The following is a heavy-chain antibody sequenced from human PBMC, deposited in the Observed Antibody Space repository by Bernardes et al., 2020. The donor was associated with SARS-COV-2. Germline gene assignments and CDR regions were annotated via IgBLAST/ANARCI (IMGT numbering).Heavy chain of an antibody. V-gene: IGHV4-34*01. D-gene: IGHD2-15*01. CDR1: RGSFSGYY. J-gene: IGHJ4*02. CDR2: INHSGST. Sequence: SETLSLTCAVYRGSFSGYYWSWIRQSPGKGLEWIGEINHSGSTNYNPSLKSRVSMSVDTSKKQFSLKLTSVTAADTAVYYCARGLRGGNCSGGSCPMFDSWGQGTLVIVSS. CDR3: ARGLRGGNCSGGSCPMFDS.